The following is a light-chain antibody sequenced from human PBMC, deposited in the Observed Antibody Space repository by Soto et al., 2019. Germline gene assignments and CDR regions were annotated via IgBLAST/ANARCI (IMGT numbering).Light chain of an antibody. CDR3: TSWTTSTTMI. Sequence: QSALTQPASVSGSPGQSITISCTGTRSDIGAYNFVSLYQQHPGDVPKLILYDVNVRPSGVSNRFSGSKSGNTASLTISGLQAEDADDYYCTSWTTSTTMIFGGGTTLTVL. J-gene: IGLJ2*01. CDR1: RSDIGAYNF. V-gene: IGLV2-14*03. CDR2: DVN.